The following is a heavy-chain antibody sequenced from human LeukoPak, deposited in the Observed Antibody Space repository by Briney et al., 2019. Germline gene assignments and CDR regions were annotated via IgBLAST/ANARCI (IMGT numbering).Heavy chain of an antibody. V-gene: IGHV3-30*18. D-gene: IGHD3-9*01. CDR2: ISYDGSNK. CDR3: AKDRDYDILTGLDY. J-gene: IGHJ4*02. Sequence: GRSLRLSCAASGFTFSSYGMHWVRQAPGKGLEWVAVISYDGSNKYYADSVKGRFTISRDNSKNTLYLQMNSLRAEDTAVYYCAKDRDYDILTGLDYWGQGTLVTVSS. CDR1: GFTFSSYG.